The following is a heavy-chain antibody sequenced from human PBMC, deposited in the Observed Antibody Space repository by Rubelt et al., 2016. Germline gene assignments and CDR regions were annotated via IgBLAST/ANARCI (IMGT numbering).Heavy chain of an antibody. J-gene: IGHJ4*02. D-gene: IGHD5-18*01. CDR3: ARDGHTAMVI. V-gene: IGHV1-2*02. CDR1: GGTFSSYA. Sequence: QVQLVQSGAEVKKPGSSVKVSCKASGGTFSSYAISWVRQAPGQGLEWMGWIDLNSGGTNYAQKFQVRVTMTRDTSISTAYMELSRLRSDDTAVYYCARDGHTAMVIWGQGTLVTVSS. CDR2: IDLNSGGT.